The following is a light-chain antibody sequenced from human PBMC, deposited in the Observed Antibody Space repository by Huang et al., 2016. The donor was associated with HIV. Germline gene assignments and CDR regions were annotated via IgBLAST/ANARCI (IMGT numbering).Light chain of an antibody. CDR2: DAS. V-gene: IGKV3-15*01. CDR3: QQYSDRPPWT. J-gene: IGKJ1*01. CDR1: QSVGSN. Sequence: IVMTQSPATLSVSPGEGATLSCRASQSVGSNLAWYQQRPGQAPRLLIYDASTRATGVPVRFSGRGSGTDFTLTISGPQSEDSAVYYCQQYSDRPPWTFGQGTKVE.